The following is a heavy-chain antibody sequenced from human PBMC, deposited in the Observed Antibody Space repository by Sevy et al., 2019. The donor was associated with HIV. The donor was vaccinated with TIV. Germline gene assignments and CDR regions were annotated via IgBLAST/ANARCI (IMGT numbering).Heavy chain of an antibody. D-gene: IGHD3-3*01. V-gene: IGHV4-39*01. CDR2: IYYSGST. CDR3: ASQNGFLEWLTIPNWFDP. Sequence: SETLSLTCTVSGGSISSSSYYWGWIRQPPGKGLEWIGSIYYSGSTYYNPSLKSRITISVDTSKNQFSLKLSSVTAADTDVYYCASQNGFLEWLTIPNWFDPWGQGTLVTVSS. CDR1: GGSISSSSYY. J-gene: IGHJ5*02.